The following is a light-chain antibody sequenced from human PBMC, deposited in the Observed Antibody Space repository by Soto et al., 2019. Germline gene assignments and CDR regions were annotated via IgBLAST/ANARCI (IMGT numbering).Light chain of an antibody. CDR1: QSVSSY. J-gene: IGKJ2*01. V-gene: IGKV3-11*01. CDR3: QQRSNWPPVT. CDR2: DAS. Sequence: EIVLTQSPATLSSSAGERATLSCRASQSVSSYLAWYQQKPGQAPRLLIYDASNRATGIPARFSGSGSGTDFTLTISSLEPEDVSVYYCQQRSNWPPVTFGQGTKLEIK.